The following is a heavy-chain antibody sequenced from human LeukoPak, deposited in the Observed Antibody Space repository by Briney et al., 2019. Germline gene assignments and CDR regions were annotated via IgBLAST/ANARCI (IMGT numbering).Heavy chain of an antibody. Sequence: GGSLRLPCAASGLTFNSYEMNWVRQAPGKGLEWLSYISSSGSTIYYADSVKGRFTISRDNAKNSLYLQMNSLRVEDTAVYYCASDGWIQLWLSGFDYWGQGTLVTVSS. D-gene: IGHD5-18*01. CDR1: GLTFNSYE. V-gene: IGHV3-48*03. CDR2: ISSSGSTI. CDR3: ASDGWIQLWLSGFDY. J-gene: IGHJ4*02.